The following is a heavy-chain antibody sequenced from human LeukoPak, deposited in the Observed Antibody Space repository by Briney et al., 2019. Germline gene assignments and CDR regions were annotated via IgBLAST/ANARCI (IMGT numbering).Heavy chain of an antibody. D-gene: IGHD2-8*02. V-gene: IGHV5-51*01. Sequence: GESLKISCKGSGYSFTSYWIGWVRQMPGKGLEWMGIIYPGDSDTRYSPSFQGQVTISADKSISTAYLQWSSLKASDTAMCYCARQLAVSSINSDYWGQGTLVTVSS. CDR2: IYPGDSDT. CDR3: ARQLAVSSINSDY. CDR1: GYSFTSYW. J-gene: IGHJ4*02.